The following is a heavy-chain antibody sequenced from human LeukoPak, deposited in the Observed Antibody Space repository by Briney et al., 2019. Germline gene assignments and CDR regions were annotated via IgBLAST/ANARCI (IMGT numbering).Heavy chain of an antibody. J-gene: IGHJ4*02. CDR2: ISDSGGNT. V-gene: IGHV3-23*01. CDR3: AKELRSISATTGFDY. Sequence: PGGSLRLSCAASGFTFSNFHTTWVRQSPGKGLEWVSAISDSGGNTWYADSVKGRFTISRDNSKNTVYLQMNSLRAKDTAVYYCAKELRSISATTGFDYWGQGTLVTVSS. D-gene: IGHD1-20*01. CDR1: GFTFSNFH.